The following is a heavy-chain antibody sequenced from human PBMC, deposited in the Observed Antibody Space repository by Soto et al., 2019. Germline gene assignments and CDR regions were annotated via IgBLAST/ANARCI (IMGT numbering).Heavy chain of an antibody. Sequence: SETLSLTCTVSGGSISNSSFYWGWVRQPPGKGLEWIGNIYYSGSTYENPSLQSRVTMSVDPSKNQFSLKLSSVTAADTALYYCARLCYGDYFDYWGQGTLVTVSS. CDR1: GGSISNSSFY. V-gene: IGHV4-39*01. J-gene: IGHJ4*02. CDR2: IYYSGST. D-gene: IGHD4-17*01. CDR3: ARLCYGDYFDY.